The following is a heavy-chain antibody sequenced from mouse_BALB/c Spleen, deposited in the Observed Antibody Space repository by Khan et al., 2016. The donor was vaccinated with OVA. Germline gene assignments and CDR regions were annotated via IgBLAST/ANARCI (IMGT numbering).Heavy chain of an antibody. CDR2: IWSGGNT. CDR1: GFSLTTYG. V-gene: IGHV2-4-1*01. J-gene: IGHJ3*01. Sequence: QVQLKQSGPGLVQPSQSLSITCTVSGFSLTTYGVHWVRQSPGKGLEWLGLIWSGGNTDYNAAFISRLSISKDNSKSQVFFKMTSLQADDTAIYYCARNSYRYDFTYWGQGTLVTVSA. CDR3: ARNSYRYDFTY. D-gene: IGHD2-14*01.